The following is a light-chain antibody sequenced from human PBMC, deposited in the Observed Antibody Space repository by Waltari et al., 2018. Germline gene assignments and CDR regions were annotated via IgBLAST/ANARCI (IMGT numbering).Light chain of an antibody. J-gene: IGLJ2*01. CDR2: ANV. CDR3: QSYDRRLEVI. V-gene: IGLV1-40*01. Sequence: GSTSNIGAPYEVHWHQQHPGPSPKLLTFANVHRPSGVPDRFSGSKSGTSASLAITGLQAVDEADYYCQSYDRRLEVIFGGGTKLAVL. CDR1: TSNIGAPYE.